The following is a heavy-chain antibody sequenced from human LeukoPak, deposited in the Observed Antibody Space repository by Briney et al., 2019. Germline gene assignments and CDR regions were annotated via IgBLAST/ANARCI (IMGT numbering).Heavy chain of an antibody. D-gene: IGHD3-10*01. Sequence: SETLSLTCTVSGGSISSRTYYWGWIRQPPGKGLEWIGYIYYSGSANYNPSLKSRVTISVDTSKNQFSLKLSSVTAADTALYYCAIYAGSYPWFDPWGQGTLVTGSS. V-gene: IGHV4-61*01. J-gene: IGHJ5*02. CDR1: GGSISSRTYY. CDR3: AIYAGSYPWFDP. CDR2: IYYSGSA.